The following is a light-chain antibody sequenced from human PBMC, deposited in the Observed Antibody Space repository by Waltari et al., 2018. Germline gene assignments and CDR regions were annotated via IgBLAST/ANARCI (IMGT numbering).Light chain of an antibody. CDR3: QSYDSSLSGWV. Sequence: QSVLTQPPSVSGAPGQRVTISCTGSSSNIGAGYDVHWYQQVPGTAPKRLIYVNPNRPSGVPDRFSGSKSGTSASLAITGLQAEDEADYYCQSYDSSLSGWVFGGGTKLTVL. V-gene: IGLV1-40*01. J-gene: IGLJ3*02. CDR2: VNP. CDR1: SSNIGAGYD.